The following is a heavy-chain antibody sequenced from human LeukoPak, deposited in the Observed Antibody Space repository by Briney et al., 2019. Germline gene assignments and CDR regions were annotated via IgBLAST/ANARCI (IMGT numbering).Heavy chain of an antibody. CDR2: INSSSSAT. Sequence: GGALRLSCAASGFTFSSYSMNWVRQAPGKGLEWISYINSSSSATYYADSVKGRFTISRDNAKNSLYLQMNRRRDEDTAVYYCVRDHYYSFDYWGQGTLVTVSS. CDR3: VRDHYYSFDY. D-gene: IGHD2/OR15-2a*01. V-gene: IGHV3-48*02. CDR1: GFTFSSYS. J-gene: IGHJ4*02.